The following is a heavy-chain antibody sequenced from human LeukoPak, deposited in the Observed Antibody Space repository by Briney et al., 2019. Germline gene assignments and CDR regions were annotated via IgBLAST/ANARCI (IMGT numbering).Heavy chain of an antibody. Sequence: GESLKISCQASGYSFISYWIAWVRQTPGKGLEWMGIIYGGDSDTIYSPSFEGQVTISADKSMSIVHLQWSSLKASDTATYYCARSLKYGSQRDFDYWGQGTLVTVSS. D-gene: IGHD3-10*01. CDR3: ARSLKYGSQRDFDY. J-gene: IGHJ4*02. CDR1: GYSFISYW. CDR2: IYGGDSDT. V-gene: IGHV5-51*01.